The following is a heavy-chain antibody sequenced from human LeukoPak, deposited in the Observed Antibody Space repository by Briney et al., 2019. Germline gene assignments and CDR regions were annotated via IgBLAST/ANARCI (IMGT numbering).Heavy chain of an antibody. V-gene: IGHV3-23*01. J-gene: IGHJ4*02. CDR2: ISGSGGST. Sequence: GGSLRLSCAASGFTFSSYAMSWVRQAPGKGLEWVSAISGSGGSTYYADSVKGRFTISRDNAKNYLYLQMNSLTAEDSAFYYCAKGDRNSYYSFDFWGQGALVTVSS. CDR1: GFTFSSYA. D-gene: IGHD1-26*01. CDR3: AKGDRNSYYSFDF.